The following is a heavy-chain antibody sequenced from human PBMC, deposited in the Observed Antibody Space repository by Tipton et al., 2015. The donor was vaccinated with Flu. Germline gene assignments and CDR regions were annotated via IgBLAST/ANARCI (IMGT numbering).Heavy chain of an antibody. V-gene: IGHV4-34*01. J-gene: IGHJ4*02. D-gene: IGHD3-10*01. CDR1: GGSFSGYY. CDR3: ATRIYGSGSVNY. CDR2: INHSGTT. Sequence: TLSLTCAVYGGSFSGYYWSWIRQPPGKGLEWVGEINHSGTTNYNPSLTSRVTVTADTSKKQFSLKLTSVTAAATAVYYCATRIYGSGSVNYWGQGTLVTVSS.